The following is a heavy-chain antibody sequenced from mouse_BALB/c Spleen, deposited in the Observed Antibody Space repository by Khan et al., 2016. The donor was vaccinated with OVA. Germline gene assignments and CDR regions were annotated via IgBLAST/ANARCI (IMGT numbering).Heavy chain of an antibody. J-gene: IGHJ1*01. CDR2: INTYTGEP. Sequence: QIQLVQSGPELKKPGETVKISCKASGYTFTNYRMNWMKQAPEKGLKWMGWINTYTGEPTYGDDFKGRFAFCLETSASTAYLQINNLKNEDMATXFCARETTYWYFDAWGAGTTVTVSS. CDR3: ARETTYWYFDA. V-gene: IGHV9-1*02. D-gene: IGHD2-1*01. CDR1: GYTFTNYR.